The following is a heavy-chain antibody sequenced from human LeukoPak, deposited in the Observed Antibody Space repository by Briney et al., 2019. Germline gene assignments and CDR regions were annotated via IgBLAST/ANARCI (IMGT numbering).Heavy chain of an antibody. Sequence: PSQTLSLTCTVSGGSISSGDYYWSWIRQPPGKGLEWIGYIYYSGSTYYNPSLKSRVTISLDTSKSHFSLKLTSVTAADTAVYYCARSSGSWFLNWFDAWGQGTLVTVSS. CDR1: GGSISSGDYY. CDR3: ARSSGSWFLNWFDA. J-gene: IGHJ5*02. V-gene: IGHV4-30-4*08. D-gene: IGHD6-13*01. CDR2: IYYSGST.